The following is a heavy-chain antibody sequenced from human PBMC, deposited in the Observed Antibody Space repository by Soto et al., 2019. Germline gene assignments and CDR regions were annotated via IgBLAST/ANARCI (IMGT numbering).Heavy chain of an antibody. V-gene: IGHV4-39*01. CDR3: ARLGGVVMVLSVVFDY. Sequence: QLQLQESGPGLVKPSETLSLTCTVSGGSISSSSYYWGWIRQPPGKGLEWIGSIYYSGSTYYNPSLKSRVTISVDTSKNQFSLKLSSVTAADTAVYYCARLGGVVMVLSVVFDYWGQGTLVTVSS. D-gene: IGHD2-15*01. J-gene: IGHJ4*02. CDR1: GGSISSSSYY. CDR2: IYYSGST.